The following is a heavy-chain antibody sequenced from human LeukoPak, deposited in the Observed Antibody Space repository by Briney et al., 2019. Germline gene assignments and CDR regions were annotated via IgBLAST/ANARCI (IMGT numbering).Heavy chain of an antibody. CDR1: GFTFVDYG. D-gene: IGHD5-18*01. CDR2: INWNGGST. V-gene: IGHV3-20*01. CDR3: SRGSRDGYNP. J-gene: IGHJ4*02. Sequence: GGSLRLSCAGSGFTFVDYGMSWVRQAPGKGLEWVSGINWNGGSTGYADSVKGWFTISRDNAKNSLYLQMNILRADDPAFYLLSRGSRDGYNPWGQPTQATDSS.